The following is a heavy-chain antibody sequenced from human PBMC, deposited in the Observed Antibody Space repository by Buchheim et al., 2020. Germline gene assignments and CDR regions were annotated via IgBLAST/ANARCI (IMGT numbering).Heavy chain of an antibody. Sequence: QLQLQESGPGLVKPSETLSLTCTVSGGSISSGSYYWGWIRQSPGKGLEWIAIIGHTGDTYYNPSLQSRVTISVDASKNQFSLKLSSVNAADTAGYYCERHRTVTGSSLSDYWGQGTL. CDR3: ERHRTVTGSSLSDY. J-gene: IGHJ4*02. CDR2: IGHTGDT. D-gene: IGHD1-26*01. CDR1: GGSISSGSYY. V-gene: IGHV4-39*01.